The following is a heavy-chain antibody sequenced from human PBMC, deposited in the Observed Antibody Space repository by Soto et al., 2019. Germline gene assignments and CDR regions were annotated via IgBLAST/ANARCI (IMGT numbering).Heavy chain of an antibody. Sequence: EMQLVESGGALVQPGGSLRLSCAASGFTFSSSWMAWVRQAPGKGLEWVANINPEGSAEYYVDSVRGRFTISRDNAKTSLYLHMNSMRLEETALYSCARIGVWCFDFWGQGAMVSISS. D-gene: IGHD2-8*02. CDR2: INPEGSAE. CDR1: GFTFSSSW. V-gene: IGHV3-7*04. J-gene: IGHJ4*02. CDR3: ARIGVWCFDF.